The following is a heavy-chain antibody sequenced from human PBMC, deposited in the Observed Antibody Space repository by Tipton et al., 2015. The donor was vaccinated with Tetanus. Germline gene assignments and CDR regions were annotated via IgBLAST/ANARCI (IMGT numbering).Heavy chain of an antibody. CDR3: ARYDSSGVTFDY. D-gene: IGHD3-22*01. CDR1: GYTFTTYY. J-gene: IGHJ4*02. Sequence: QLVQSGAEVKEPGASVKVSCKASGYTFTTYYMNWVRQAPGQGLEWMGIISPESGGTNYAQKFQGRVTTTVDTSTSTVYMDLSRLTSEDPAVYYCARYDSSGVTFDYWSQGTLVTVSS. CDR2: ISPESGGT. V-gene: IGHV1-46*01.